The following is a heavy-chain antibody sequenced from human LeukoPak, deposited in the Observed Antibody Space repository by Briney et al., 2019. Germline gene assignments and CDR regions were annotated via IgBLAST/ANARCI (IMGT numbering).Heavy chain of an antibody. CDR3: ARQSYGSSYYFDY. D-gene: IGHD6-6*01. J-gene: IGHJ4*02. Sequence: RASVKVSCKASGYTFTSYGISWVRQAPGQGLEWMGWVNPNTGTTNCAQKFQGRVTLTRDTSISTAYMELSSLTSDDTAVYYCARQSYGSSYYFDYWGQGTLVTVSS. V-gene: IGHV1-2*02. CDR2: VNPNTGTT. CDR1: GYTFTSYG.